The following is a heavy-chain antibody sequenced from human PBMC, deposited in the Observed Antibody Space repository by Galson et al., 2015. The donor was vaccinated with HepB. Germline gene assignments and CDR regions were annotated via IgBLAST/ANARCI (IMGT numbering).Heavy chain of an antibody. D-gene: IGHD2-2*01. CDR1: GYTLTELS. V-gene: IGHV1-24*01. CDR3: ATAAAECRSNTCARAFHV. J-gene: IGHJ3*01. CDR2: FDPEDGET. Sequence: SVKVSCKVSGYTLTELSMHWVRQAPGKGLEWMGGFDPEDGETIYAQKFQGRVTMTEDTSTDTAYMELSSLRSEDTAVYYCATAAAECRSNTCARAFHVWGQGTIVTVSS.